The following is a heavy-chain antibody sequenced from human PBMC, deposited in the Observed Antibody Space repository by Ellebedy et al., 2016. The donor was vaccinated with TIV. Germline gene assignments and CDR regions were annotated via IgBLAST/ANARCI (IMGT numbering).Heavy chain of an antibody. J-gene: IGHJ4*02. D-gene: IGHD4-17*01. CDR2: IYSGGST. Sequence: GESLKISCAASGFTVSSNYMSWVRQAPGKGLEWVSVIYSGGSTYYADSVKGRFTISRDNAKNSLYLQMNSLRAEDTAVYYCARAATVTRRYFDYWGQGTLVTVSS. CDR1: GFTVSSNY. V-gene: IGHV3-66*01. CDR3: ARAATVTRRYFDY.